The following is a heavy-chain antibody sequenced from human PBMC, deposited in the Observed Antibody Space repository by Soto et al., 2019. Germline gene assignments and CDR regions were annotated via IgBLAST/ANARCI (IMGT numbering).Heavy chain of an antibody. J-gene: IGHJ6*02. CDR2: ISAYNGNT. CDR1: GYTFTSYG. D-gene: IGHD6-13*01. Sequence: ASVKVSCKASGYTFTSYGISWVRQAPGQGLEWMGWISAYNGNTNYAQKLQGRVTMTTDTSTSTAYMELRSLRAEDTAAYYCAREILSSSWDYYYYYGMDVWGQGTTVTVSS. V-gene: IGHV1-18*01. CDR3: AREILSSSWDYYYYYGMDV.